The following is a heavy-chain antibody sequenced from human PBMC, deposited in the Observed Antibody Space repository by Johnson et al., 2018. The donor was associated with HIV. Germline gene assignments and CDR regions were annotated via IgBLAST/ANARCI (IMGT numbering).Heavy chain of an antibody. D-gene: IGHD6-6*01. V-gene: IGHV3-15*05. CDR3: ARDGAARPRNDAFDI. CDR2: IKSNADGGTP. CDR1: AFTFSSYA. J-gene: IGHJ3*02. Sequence: VQLVESGGGLVQPGRSLTLSCAASAFTFSSYAMHWVRQAPGKGLEWVGRIKSNADGGTPDYAAPVKGRFTISRNDSRSTLVLQMNIRRAEDTALYYCARDGAARPRNDAFDIWGQGTRVTVSS.